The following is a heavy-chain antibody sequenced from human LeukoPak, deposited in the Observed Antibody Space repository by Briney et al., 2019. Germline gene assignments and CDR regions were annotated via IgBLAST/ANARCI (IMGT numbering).Heavy chain of an antibody. CDR2: TYYRSIWYY. J-gene: IGHJ4*02. CDR3: ARDLHCSSYSCSFDS. Sequence: SQTLSLTCDISGDSVSANSVAWNCIRQSPSRGLEWLGRTYYRSIWYYEYAASVKSRISINPDTSRNHFSLQLNSVTPEDTAVYYRARDLHCSSYSCSFDSWGQGTLVTVSS. D-gene: IGHD2-2*01. V-gene: IGHV6-1*01. CDR1: GDSVSANSVA.